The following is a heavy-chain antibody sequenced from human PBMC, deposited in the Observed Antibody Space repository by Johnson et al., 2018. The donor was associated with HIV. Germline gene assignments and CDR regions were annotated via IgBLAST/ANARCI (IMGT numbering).Heavy chain of an antibody. CDR3: AKTRMGGILDAFDL. CDR2: VSYDGSYK. V-gene: IGHV3-30*18. Sequence: VQLVESGGGLVQPGGSLRLSCAASGFTFSNYGMHWVRQAPGKGLEWVAVVSYDGSYKDYADSVKGRFTISRDNSKNTLDLQMNSLTIEDTAVFYCAKTRMGGILDAFDLWGQGTMVIVS. J-gene: IGHJ3*01. D-gene: IGHD3-10*01. CDR1: GFTFSNYG.